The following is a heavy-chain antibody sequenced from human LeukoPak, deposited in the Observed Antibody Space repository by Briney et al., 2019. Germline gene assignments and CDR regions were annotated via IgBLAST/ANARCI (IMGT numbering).Heavy chain of an antibody. Sequence: GGSLGLSCAASGFTFINYGMHWVRQATGKGLEWVSFIWSEGNNRFYADSVKGRFTISRDNSKNMLYLQMDTLRAEDTALYYCAKDPGASVSGFYMDVWGKGTTVIVSS. J-gene: IGHJ6*03. CDR2: IWSEGNNR. CDR3: AKDPGASVSGFYMDV. D-gene: IGHD2-8*02. V-gene: IGHV3-30*02. CDR1: GFTFINYG.